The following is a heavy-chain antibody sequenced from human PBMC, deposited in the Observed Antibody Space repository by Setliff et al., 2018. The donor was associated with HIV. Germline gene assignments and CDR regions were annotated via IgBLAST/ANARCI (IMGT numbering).Heavy chain of an antibody. Sequence: PSETLSLTCTVSGDSITSNDYYWGWIRQPPGKGLEWIGIIHYNGRAYYDPSLKSRVTISVDSSLTQFSLKLRSVTASDSALYYCARHTSKVDWFDPWGQGALVTAPQ. J-gene: IGHJ5*02. V-gene: IGHV4-39*01. CDR1: GDSITSNDYY. CDR3: ARHTSKVDWFDP. CDR2: IHYNGRA.